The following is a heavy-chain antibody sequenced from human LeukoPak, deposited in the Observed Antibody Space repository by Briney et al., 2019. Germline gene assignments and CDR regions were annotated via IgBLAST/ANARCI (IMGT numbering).Heavy chain of an antibody. CDR1: GYTFTGYY. V-gene: IGHV1-2*02. Sequence: RASVKVSCKASGYTFTGYYLHWVRQAPGQGLEWMGWIYPNSGATKYAQKSQGRVTMTRDTSISTAYMELSGLRSDDTAVYYCGTLLSNGPFDYWGQGSLVTVSS. J-gene: IGHJ4*02. CDR3: GTLLSNGPFDY. CDR2: IYPNSGAT.